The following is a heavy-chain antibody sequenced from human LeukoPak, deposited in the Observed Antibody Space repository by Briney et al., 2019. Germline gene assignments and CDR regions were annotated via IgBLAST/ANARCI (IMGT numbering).Heavy chain of an antibody. CDR3: ARRPGN. CDR1: GFTFSSYA. J-gene: IGHJ4*02. CDR2: ISYHARDQ. D-gene: IGHD1-14*01. Sequence: GGSLRLSCAASGFTFSSYAMHWVRQAPGKGLEWVTVISYHARDQFYADSVKGRFTISRDSSKNTLFLQMNDLTVEDTARYYCARRPGNWGQGILVTVSS. V-gene: IGHV3-30*14.